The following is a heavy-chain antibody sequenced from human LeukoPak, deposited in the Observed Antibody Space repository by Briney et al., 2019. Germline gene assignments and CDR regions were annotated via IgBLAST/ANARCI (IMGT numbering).Heavy chain of an antibody. Sequence: GASVKVSCKASGYTFSDYHTHWVRQAPGQGLEWMGWINPNSDDTKYAQKFRGRVTMTRDTSITTAYMDLYRLTSDDTALYYCARARRTRNIYGDYVFLFDYWGQGTLVTVSS. V-gene: IGHV1-2*02. CDR3: ARARRTRNIYGDYVFLFDY. J-gene: IGHJ4*02. D-gene: IGHD4-17*01. CDR2: INPNSDDT. CDR1: GYTFSDYH.